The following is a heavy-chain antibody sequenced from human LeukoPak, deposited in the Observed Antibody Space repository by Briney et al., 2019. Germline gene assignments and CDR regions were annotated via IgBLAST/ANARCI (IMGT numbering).Heavy chain of an antibody. CDR2: INHSGST. Sequence: PSETLSLTCTVSGRSFSGYYWSWIRQPPGKGLEWIGEINHSGSTNYNPSLKSRVTISVDTSKNQFSLKLSSVTAADTAVYYCAMNLLGRSYWYFDLWGRGTLVTVSS. CDR3: AMNLLGRSYWYFDL. CDR1: GRSFSGYY. V-gene: IGHV4-34*01. D-gene: IGHD3-10*01. J-gene: IGHJ2*01.